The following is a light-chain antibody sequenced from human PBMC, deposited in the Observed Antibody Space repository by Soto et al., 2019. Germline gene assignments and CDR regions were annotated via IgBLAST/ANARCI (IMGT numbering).Light chain of an antibody. CDR2: AAS. J-gene: IGKJ4*01. CDR1: QDISDY. Sequence: DIQLTQSPSFLSASVGDRVTITCRASQDISDYLAWYQQRPGKAPKLLIYAASTLQSGVPSRFSGSGSGTEFTLTISSLQPEDFATYSCQQLNSYPLTFGGGTKVDSK. CDR3: QQLNSYPLT. V-gene: IGKV1-9*01.